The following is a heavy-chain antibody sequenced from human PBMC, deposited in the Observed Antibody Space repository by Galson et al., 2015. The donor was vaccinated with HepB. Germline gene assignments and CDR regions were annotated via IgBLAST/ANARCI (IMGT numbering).Heavy chain of an antibody. CDR3: AREGKIFGVVGATATVGMDV. CDR2: IYYIGST. CDR1: GGSISSSSYY. V-gene: IGHV4-39*07. Sequence: LSLTCTVSGGSISSSSYYWGWIRQPPGKGLEWIGTIYYIGSTFYNPSLKSRVTISVDTSKNQFSLKLSSVTAADTAVYYCAREGKIFGVVGATATVGMDVWGQGTTVTVSS. D-gene: IGHD3-3*01. J-gene: IGHJ6*02.